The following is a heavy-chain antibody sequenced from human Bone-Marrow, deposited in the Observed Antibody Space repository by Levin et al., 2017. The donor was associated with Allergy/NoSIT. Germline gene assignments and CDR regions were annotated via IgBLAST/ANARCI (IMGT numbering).Heavy chain of an antibody. D-gene: IGHD3-10*01. J-gene: IGHJ5*02. CDR1: GYSFTSYW. CDR2: IYPGDSDT. Sequence: GESLKISCKGSGYSFTSYWIGWVRQMPGKGLEWMGIIYPGDSDTRYSPSFQGQVTISADKSISTAYLQWSSLKASDTAMYYCARPYYYGSGSDNWFDPWGQGTLVTVSS. CDR3: ARPYYYGSGSDNWFDP. V-gene: IGHV5-51*01.